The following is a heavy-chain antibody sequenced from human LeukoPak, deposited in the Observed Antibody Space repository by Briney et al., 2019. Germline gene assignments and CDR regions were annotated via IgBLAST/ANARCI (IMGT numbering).Heavy chain of an antibody. Sequence: GGSLRLSCIASGFTFSNFGMHWVRKAPGRGLGGGAFIRYDGSIKYYADSVKSRFTISRDKSKNTVFMLMNSLRPEDTAVYYCAKEQSRWFGKLAFDSWGQGTLVTVSS. J-gene: IGHJ4*02. V-gene: IGHV3-30*02. CDR1: GFTFSNFG. CDR3: AKEQSRWFGKLAFDS. CDR2: IRYDGSIK. D-gene: IGHD3-10*01.